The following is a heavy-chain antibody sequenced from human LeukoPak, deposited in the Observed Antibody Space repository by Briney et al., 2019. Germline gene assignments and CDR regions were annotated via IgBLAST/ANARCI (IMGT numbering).Heavy chain of an antibody. CDR1: GFTFSSYW. CDR3: ARDEYYYDSSGYGALDY. V-gene: IGHV3-7*01. D-gene: IGHD3-22*01. Sequence: GGSLRLSCAASGFTFSSYWMSWVRQAPGKGLEWVANIKQDGSEKYYVDSVKGRFTISRDNAKNSLYLQMNSLRAEDTAVYYCARDEYYYDSSGYGALDYWGQGTLVTVSS. J-gene: IGHJ4*02. CDR2: IKQDGSEK.